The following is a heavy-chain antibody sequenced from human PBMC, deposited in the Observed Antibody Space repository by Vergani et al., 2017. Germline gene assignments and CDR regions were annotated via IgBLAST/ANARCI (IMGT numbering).Heavy chain of an antibody. CDR3: ARAYGRYDWFDY. V-gene: IGHV3-33*01. D-gene: IGHD1-20*01. CDR2: IWYDGSNT. J-gene: IGHJ4*01. Sequence: QVQLVESGGGVVQPGRSLILSCVASGFAFRTYGMHWVRQAPGKGLEWVASIWYDGSNTYYADSVKGRFTVSRDNYKNTLYLQMNSLRVEDTAVYYCARAYGRYDWFDYWGQRTLVTVSS. CDR1: GFAFRTYG.